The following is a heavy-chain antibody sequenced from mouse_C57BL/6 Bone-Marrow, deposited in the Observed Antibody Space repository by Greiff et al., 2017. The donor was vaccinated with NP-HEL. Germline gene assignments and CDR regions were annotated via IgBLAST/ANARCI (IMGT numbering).Heavy chain of an antibody. CDR2: INYDGSST. J-gene: IGHJ2*01. CDR3: ARENGYYVDY. D-gene: IGHD2-2*01. Sequence: DVKLVESEGGLVQPGSSMKLSCTASGFTFSDYYMAWVRQVPEKGLEWVANINYDGSSTYYLDSLKSRFIISRDNAKNILYLQMSSLKSEDTATYYCARENGYYVDYWGQGTTLTVSS. V-gene: IGHV5-16*01. CDR1: GFTFSDYY.